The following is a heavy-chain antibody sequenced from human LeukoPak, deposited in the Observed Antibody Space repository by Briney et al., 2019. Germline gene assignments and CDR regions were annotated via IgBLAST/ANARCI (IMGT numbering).Heavy chain of an antibody. V-gene: IGHV4-34*01. D-gene: IGHD3-22*01. CDR1: GGSFSGYY. Sequence: PSETLSLTCAVYGGSFSGYYWSWIRQPPGKGLEWIGEVDHSGSTTYNPSLKGRVTVSVDTSKNQFSLKLNSVTAADTAVYYCSRQETYYYDSSAYPIFDYWSQGTLVTVSS. CDR2: VDHSGST. CDR3: SRQETYYYDSSAYPIFDY. J-gene: IGHJ4*02.